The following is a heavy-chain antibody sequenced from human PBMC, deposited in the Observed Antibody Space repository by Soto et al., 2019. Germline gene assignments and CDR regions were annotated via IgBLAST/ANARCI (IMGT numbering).Heavy chain of an antibody. CDR1: GYSFTSYW. J-gene: IGHJ6*02. V-gene: IGHV5-51*01. D-gene: IGHD5-18*01. Sequence: GESLKISCKGSGYSFTSYWIGWVRQMPGKGLEWMGIIYPGDSDTRYSPSFQGQVTISADKSISTAYLQWSSLKASDTAMYYCARGGYSYGYVSYYYGMDVWGQGTTVTVSS. CDR2: IYPGDSDT. CDR3: ARGGYSYGYVSYYYGMDV.